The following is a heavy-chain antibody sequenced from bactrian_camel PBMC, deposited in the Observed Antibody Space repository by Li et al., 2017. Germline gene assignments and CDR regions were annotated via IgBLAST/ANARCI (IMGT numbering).Heavy chain of an antibody. Sequence: HVQLVESGGGSVQAGGSLRLSCAASGYTYTMAWFRQAPGKNREAVAIIELDGSTSYIDAVKGRFTISKDTAKNILYLQMSSLKPEDTAMYYCAAHPSIDLSWWSLLHGNSYHWGQGTQVTVS. CDR1: GYTYT. CDR2: IELDGST. D-gene: IGHD2*01. J-gene: IGHJ4*01. CDR3: AAHPSIDLSWWSLLHGNSYH. V-gene: IGHV3S53*01.